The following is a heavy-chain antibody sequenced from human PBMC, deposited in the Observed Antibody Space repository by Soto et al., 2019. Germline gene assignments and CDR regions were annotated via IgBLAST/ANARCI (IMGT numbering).Heavy chain of an antibody. Sequence: EVQLLESGGGLVQPGGSLRLSCAASGFTFSSYAMSWVRQVPGKGLEWVSAISGTGANTYYADSVKGRFTISRDNSKNTLYLQMNSLGADDAAVYYCATLRFCTSSSCYGREGGYWGQGTLVTVSS. D-gene: IGHD2-2*01. CDR2: ISGTGANT. J-gene: IGHJ4*02. V-gene: IGHV3-23*01. CDR3: ATLRFCTSSSCYGREGGY. CDR1: GFTFSSYA.